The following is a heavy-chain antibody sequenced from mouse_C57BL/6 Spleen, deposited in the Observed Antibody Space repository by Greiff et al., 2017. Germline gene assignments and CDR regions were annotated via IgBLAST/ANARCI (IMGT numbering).Heavy chain of an antibody. Sequence: EVQLQQSGAELVKPGASVKLSCTASGFNIKDYYMHWVKQRTEQGLEWIGRIDPEAGETTYAPKFQGKATITADTSSNTADLQLSSLTSEDTAVYYCASVVATDWYVDVWGTGTTVTVSS. J-gene: IGHJ1*03. V-gene: IGHV14-2*01. CDR2: IDPEAGET. CDR3: ASVVATDWYVDV. D-gene: IGHD1-1*01. CDR1: GFNIKDYY.